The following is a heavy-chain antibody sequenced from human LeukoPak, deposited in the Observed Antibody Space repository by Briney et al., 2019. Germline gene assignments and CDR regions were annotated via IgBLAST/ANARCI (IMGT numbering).Heavy chain of an antibody. CDR3: ARDSSYYYDSSGYYPDAFDI. J-gene: IGHJ3*02. CDR2: ITSGGGP. D-gene: IGHD3-22*01. Sequence: PGGSLRLSCAASGFTFSSYGMTWVRQAPGKGLEWVSTITSGGGPYYADSVKGRFTISRDNAKNSLYLQMNSLRAEDTAVYYCARDSSYYYDSSGYYPDAFDIWGQGTMVTVSS. V-gene: IGHV3-21*01. CDR1: GFTFSSYG.